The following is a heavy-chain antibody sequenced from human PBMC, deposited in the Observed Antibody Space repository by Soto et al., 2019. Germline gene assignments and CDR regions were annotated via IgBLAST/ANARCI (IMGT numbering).Heavy chain of an antibody. J-gene: IGHJ6*02. CDR3: ARVVDVRPATYSGMDV. V-gene: IGHV4-31*03. D-gene: IGHD2-21*01. CDR1: GGSISSGGYY. Sequence: PSETLSLTCTVSGGSISSGGYYWSWIRQHPGKGLEWIGYIYYSGSTYYNPSLKSRVTISVDTSKNQFSLKLSSVTAADTAIYYCARVVDVRPATYSGMDVWGPGTRVTVSS. CDR2: IYYSGST.